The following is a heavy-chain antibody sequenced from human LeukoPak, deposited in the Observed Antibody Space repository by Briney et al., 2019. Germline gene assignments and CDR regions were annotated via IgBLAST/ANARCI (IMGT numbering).Heavy chain of an antibody. V-gene: IGHV4-34*01. CDR3: ARLGSSGYYVPFGDVFDI. CDR1: GFTFSSYW. J-gene: IGHJ3*02. D-gene: IGHD3-22*01. CDR2: INHSGST. Sequence: GSLRLSCAASGFTFSSYWMSWIRQPPGKGLEWIGEINHSGSTNYNPSLKSRVTISVDTSKNQFSLKLSSVTAADTAVYYCARLGSSGYYVPFGDVFDIWGQGTMVTVSS.